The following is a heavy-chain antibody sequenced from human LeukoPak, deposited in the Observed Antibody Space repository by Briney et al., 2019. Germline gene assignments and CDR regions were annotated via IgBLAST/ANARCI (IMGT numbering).Heavy chain of an antibody. D-gene: IGHD4-17*01. CDR3: ARDYGDPNFHYYMHV. Sequence: GASVKVSCKASGYTFTSYGISWVRQAAGQGLEWMGGVIPIFGTANYAQKFQGRVTITTDESTSTAYIELGSQRSEDTAVYYCARDYGDPNFHYYMHVWGKGTTVTVSS. V-gene: IGHV1-69*05. J-gene: IGHJ6*03. CDR1: GYTFTSYG. CDR2: VIPIFGTA.